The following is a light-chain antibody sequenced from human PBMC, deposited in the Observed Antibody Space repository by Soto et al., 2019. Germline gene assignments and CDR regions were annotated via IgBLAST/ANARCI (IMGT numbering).Light chain of an antibody. J-gene: IGKJ1*01. V-gene: IGKV1-39*01. Sequence: DIQMTQPPSSLSASVGDRVTISCEGIQDINKNLIWYQQKPGKAPKLLIYKASTLQTGVPSRFSGSGSGTDFTLTISSLQPEDFATYYCQQSYSTPPWTFGQGTKVDIK. CDR1: QDINKN. CDR2: KAS. CDR3: QQSYSTPPWT.